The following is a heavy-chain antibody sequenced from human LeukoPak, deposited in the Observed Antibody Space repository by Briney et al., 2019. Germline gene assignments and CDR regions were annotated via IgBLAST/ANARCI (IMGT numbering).Heavy chain of an antibody. J-gene: IGHJ5*02. CDR2: IIPIFGTA. CDR3: ARVGYFWSGYPQGNWFDP. V-gene: IGHV1-69*13. CDR1: GGTFSSYA. D-gene: IGHD3-3*01. Sequence: ASVKVSCKASGGTFSSYAISWVRQAPGQGLEWMGGIIPIFGTANYAQKFQGRVTITADESTSTAYMELSSLRSEDTAVYYCARVGYFWSGYPQGNWFDPWGQGTLVTVSS.